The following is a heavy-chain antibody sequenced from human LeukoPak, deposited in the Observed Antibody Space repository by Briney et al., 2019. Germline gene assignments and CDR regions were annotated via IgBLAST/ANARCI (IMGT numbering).Heavy chain of an antibody. J-gene: IGHJ4*02. CDR2: AGWAGGTT. Sequence: GGSLRLSCATSGFNFDRYTIHWVRQAPRKGLEWVSLAGWAGGTTFCSDSVRGRFTISRDSGRKSVYLQMNSLTTDDTAFYFCAKELDTMFFDYWGQGALVTVSS. CDR3: AKELDTMFFDY. CDR1: GFNFDRYT. V-gene: IGHV3-43*01. D-gene: IGHD3-10*02.